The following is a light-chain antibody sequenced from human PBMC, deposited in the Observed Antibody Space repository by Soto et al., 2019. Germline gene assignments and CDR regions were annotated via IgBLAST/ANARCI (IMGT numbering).Light chain of an antibody. CDR2: EVN. CDR1: SSDVGAYNY. V-gene: IGLV2-8*01. CDR3: SSSAGSNNLV. Sequence: QSALTQPPSASGSPGQSVTISCTGTSSDVGAYNYVSWYQQHPGKAPKLMIYEVNKRPSGVPDRFSGSKSGNTASLTVSGLQAEDEADYYCSSSAGSNNLVFGGGTKLTVL. J-gene: IGLJ2*01.